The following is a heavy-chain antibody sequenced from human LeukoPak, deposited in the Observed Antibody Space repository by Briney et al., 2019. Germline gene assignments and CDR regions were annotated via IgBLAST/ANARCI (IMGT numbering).Heavy chain of an antibody. CDR2: INHSGST. V-gene: IGHV4-34*01. J-gene: IGHJ4*02. CDR3: ARSSGWYTIPADY. CDR1: GGSFSGYY. D-gene: IGHD6-19*01. Sequence: SETLSLTCAVYGGSFSGYYWSWIRQPPGKGLEWIGEINHSGSTNYNPSLKSRVTISVDTSKNQFSLKLSSVTAADTAVYYCARSSGWYTIPADYWGQGTLVTVSS.